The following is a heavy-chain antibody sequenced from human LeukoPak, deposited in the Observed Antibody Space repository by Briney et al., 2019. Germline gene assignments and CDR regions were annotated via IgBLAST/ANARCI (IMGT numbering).Heavy chain of an antibody. D-gene: IGHD5-12*01. Sequence: PSETLSLTCTVSGGSISSDSYYWGWIRQPPGKGLEWIGNIYYSVNTYYNPSLKSQVTISVDTSKNQFSLKLSSVTAADTAVYYCARQRKNIVAANFDYWGQGTLVTVSS. CDR3: ARQRKNIVAANFDY. V-gene: IGHV4-39*01. CDR1: GGSISSDSYY. J-gene: IGHJ4*02. CDR2: IYYSVNT.